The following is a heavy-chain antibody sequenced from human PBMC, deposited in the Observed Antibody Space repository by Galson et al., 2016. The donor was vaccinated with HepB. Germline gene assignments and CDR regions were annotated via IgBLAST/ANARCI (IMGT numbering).Heavy chain of an antibody. D-gene: IGHD4-17*01. V-gene: IGHV3-30*18. CDR1: GFTFSSYG. CDR3: AKDLEYGDYLFDY. J-gene: IGHJ4*02. Sequence: SLRLSCAASGFTFSSYGVHWVRQAPGKGLEWVAVITYDGLTKYYADSVKGRFTISRDNSKNTLYLQMNSLRGEDTALYYCAKDLEYGDYLFDYWGQGTLVTVSP. CDR2: ITYDGLTK.